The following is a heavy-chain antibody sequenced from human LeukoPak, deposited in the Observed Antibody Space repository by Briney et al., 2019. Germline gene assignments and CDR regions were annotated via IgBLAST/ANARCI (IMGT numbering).Heavy chain of an antibody. D-gene: IGHD6-13*01. V-gene: IGHV4-30-2*01. CDR2: IYHSGST. Sequence: PSQTLSLTCTVSDGSISSGGYYWSWIRQPPGKGLEWIGYIYHSGSTYYNPSLKSRVTISVDRSKNQFSLKLSSVTAADTAVYYCARTGYSSSWYSYYFDYWGQGTLVTVSS. J-gene: IGHJ4*02. CDR1: DGSISSGGYY. CDR3: ARTGYSSSWYSYYFDY.